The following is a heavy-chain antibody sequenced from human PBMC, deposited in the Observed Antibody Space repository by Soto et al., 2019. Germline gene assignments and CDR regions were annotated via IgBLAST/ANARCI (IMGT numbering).Heavy chain of an antibody. Sequence: QVQLVQSGAEVKKPGASVKVSCKASGYTFTSYDINWVRQATGQVLEWMGWMNPNIGNTGYAQKFQGRVIMTRNSSISTAYMELSSLRYEDTAAYYCARLVPADMMYYYYYMDVLPKGSTV. J-gene: IGHJ6*03. D-gene: IGHD2-2*01. V-gene: IGHV1-8*01. CDR2: MNPNIGNT. CDR1: GYTFTSYD. CDR3: ARLVPADMMYYYYYMDV.